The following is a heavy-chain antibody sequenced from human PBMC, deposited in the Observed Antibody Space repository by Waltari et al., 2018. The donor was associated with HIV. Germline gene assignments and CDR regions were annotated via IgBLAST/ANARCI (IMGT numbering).Heavy chain of an antibody. Sequence: QVQLVQSGAEMKMPESSVKVSCKASGGGFSSYTISWVRQAPGQGLEWMGGIIPKFGATNYAQKFQGRVTISADESTSTVYLELTSLKPEDTAVYYCARSRFCSAGTCNHHYFDYWGQGTLVTVSS. CDR1: GGGFSSYT. CDR3: ARSRFCSAGTCNHHYFDY. J-gene: IGHJ4*02. V-gene: IGHV1-69*01. D-gene: IGHD2-15*01. CDR2: IIPKFGAT.